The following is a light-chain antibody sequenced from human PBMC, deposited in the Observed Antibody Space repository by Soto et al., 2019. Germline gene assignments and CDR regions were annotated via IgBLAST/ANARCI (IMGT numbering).Light chain of an antibody. J-gene: IGKJ1*01. CDR1: QSVSSN. V-gene: IGKV3-15*01. Sequence: EIVMTQSPATLSVSPGERATLSCRASQSVSSNLAWYQQKPGQAPRLLIYGASTRATGIPARFSGSGSGTESPLTISSLQSEDFAVYYCQQYNNWPTWTFGQGTKVEIK. CDR2: GAS. CDR3: QQYNNWPTWT.